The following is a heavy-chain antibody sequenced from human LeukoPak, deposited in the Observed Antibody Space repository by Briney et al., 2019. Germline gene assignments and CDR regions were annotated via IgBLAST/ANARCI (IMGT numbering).Heavy chain of an antibody. Sequence: PGRSLRLSCTASGFTFGDYAMSWVRQAPGKGPEWVGFIRRKANGGTTEYAASVKGRFTISRDDSKSIAYLQMNSLETEDTAVYYCTSGLYYDSWSDLFDYWGQGTLVTVSS. CDR3: TSGLYYDSWSDLFDY. D-gene: IGHD3-3*01. CDR1: GFTFGDYA. J-gene: IGHJ4*02. V-gene: IGHV3-49*04. CDR2: IRRKANGGTT.